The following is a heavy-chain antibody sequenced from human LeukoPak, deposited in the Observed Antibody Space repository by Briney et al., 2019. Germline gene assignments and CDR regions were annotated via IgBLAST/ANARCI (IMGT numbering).Heavy chain of an antibody. CDR3: ARVSCSGGSCYWYYGMDV. CDR1: GYTFTSYG. V-gene: IGHV1-18*01. J-gene: IGHJ6*02. D-gene: IGHD2-15*01. CDR2: ISIYNGNT. Sequence: ASVKVSCKASGYTFTSYGISWVRQAPGQGLEWMGWISIYNGNTNYSQKLQGRVTMTTDTSTSTAYMELSSLRSDDTAVYYCARVSCSGGSCYWYYGMDVWGQGTTVTVSS.